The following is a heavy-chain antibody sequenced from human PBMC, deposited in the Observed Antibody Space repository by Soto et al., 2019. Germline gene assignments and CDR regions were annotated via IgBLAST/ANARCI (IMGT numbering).Heavy chain of an antibody. CDR3: ARVKQLVPWYFDL. V-gene: IGHV4-30-2*01. Sequence: QLQLQASGSGLVKPSQTLSLTCAVSGVSVSSGGFPWSWIRQPPGKGLEWIGYIYHGETTYYNPSLQSRVTMSIDKSKNQFSLRLTSVTAADTAVYYCARVKQLVPWYFDLWGRGTVVSVSS. D-gene: IGHD6-6*01. CDR1: GVSVSSGGFP. CDR2: IYHGETT. J-gene: IGHJ2*01.